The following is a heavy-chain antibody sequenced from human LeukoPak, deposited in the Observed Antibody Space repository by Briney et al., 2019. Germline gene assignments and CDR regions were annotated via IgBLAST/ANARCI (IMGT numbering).Heavy chain of an antibody. D-gene: IGHD3-9*01. CDR3: ARASELRYFDWSPDY. V-gene: IGHV3-74*01. CDR2: INSDGSST. CDR1: GFSFSSTW. Sequence: GGSLRLSCAASGFSFSSTWMHWVRQVPGKGLVWVSRINSDGSSTIYADSVRGRFTISRDNAKNSLYLQMNSLRAEDTALYYCARASELRYFDWSPDYWGQGTLVTVSS. J-gene: IGHJ4*02.